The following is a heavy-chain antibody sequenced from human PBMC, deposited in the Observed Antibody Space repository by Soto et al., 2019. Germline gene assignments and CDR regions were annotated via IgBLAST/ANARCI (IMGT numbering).Heavy chain of an antibody. V-gene: IGHV4-59*01. Sequence: SETLSLTCTVSGGSISSYYWSWIRQPPGKGLEWIGDIYYSGSTNYNPSLKSRVTISVDTSKNQFSLKLSSVTAADTAVYYCARVSLSGSGSYYFDYWGQGTLVTVSS. CDR3: ARVSLSGSGSYYFDY. D-gene: IGHD3-10*01. CDR1: GGSISSYY. CDR2: IYYSGST. J-gene: IGHJ4*02.